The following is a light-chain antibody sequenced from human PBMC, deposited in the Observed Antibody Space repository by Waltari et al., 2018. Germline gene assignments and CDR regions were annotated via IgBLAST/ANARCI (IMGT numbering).Light chain of an antibody. V-gene: IGLV2-14*03. Sequence: QSALTQPASVPGSPGQSITISCTGTSSDIGFYNYVSWYQQHPGKAPQLIIYDVYERPSGVSNRFSGSKSGNTASLTISGLQAEDEADYYCNSYTGSSSWVFGGGTKLTVL. J-gene: IGLJ3*02. CDR3: NSYTGSSSWV. CDR2: DVY. CDR1: SSDIGFYNY.